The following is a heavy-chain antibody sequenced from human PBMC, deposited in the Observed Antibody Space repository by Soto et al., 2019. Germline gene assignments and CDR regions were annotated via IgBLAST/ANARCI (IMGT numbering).Heavy chain of an antibody. CDR3: ARQARDYDILTGDYYYYMDV. Sequence: SETLSLTCTVSGGSFSSTNSYWGWFRQPPGKGLEWIGTIFYRGTTYYHPSFNSRVTVSVDTSKNQVSLRLSSVTAADTAVYYCARQARDYDILTGDYYYYMDVWGKGTTVTVSS. CDR2: IFYRGTT. D-gene: IGHD3-9*01. CDR1: GGSFSSTNSY. V-gene: IGHV4-39*01. J-gene: IGHJ6*03.